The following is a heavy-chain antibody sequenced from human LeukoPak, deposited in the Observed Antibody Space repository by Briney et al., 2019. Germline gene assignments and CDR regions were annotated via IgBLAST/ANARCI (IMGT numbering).Heavy chain of an antibody. CDR1: GFTFSSYG. J-gene: IGHJ5*02. V-gene: IGHV3-30*18. CDR2: ISYDGSNK. D-gene: IGHD2-21*02. CDR3: AKDIPVVTAIPSDVDP. Sequence: PGGSLRLSCAASGFTFSSYGMHWVRQAPGKGLEWVAVISYDGSNKYYADSVKGRFTISRDNPKNTLYLQMNSLRAEDTAVYYCAKDIPVVTAIPSDVDPWGQGTLVTVSS.